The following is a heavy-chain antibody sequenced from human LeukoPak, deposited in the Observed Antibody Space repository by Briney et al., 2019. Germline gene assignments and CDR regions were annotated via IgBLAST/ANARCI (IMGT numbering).Heavy chain of an antibody. CDR1: GYSISSGYY. CDR3: ARGYSSGFDY. J-gene: IGHJ4*02. Sequence: SETLSLTCTVSGYSISSGYYWGWIRQPPGKGLEWIGSIYHSGSTYYNPSLKSRVTISVDTSKNQFSLKLSSVTAADTAVYYCARGYSSGFDYWGQGTLVTVSS. CDR2: IYHSGST. D-gene: IGHD6-19*01. V-gene: IGHV4-38-2*02.